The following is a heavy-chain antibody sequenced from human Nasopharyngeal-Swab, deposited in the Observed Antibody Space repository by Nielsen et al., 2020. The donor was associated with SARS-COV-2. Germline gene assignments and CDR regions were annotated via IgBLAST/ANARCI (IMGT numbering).Heavy chain of an antibody. CDR2: IYYSGST. CDR1: GGSISSSSYY. J-gene: IGHJ6*02. Sequence: SEILSLTCTVSGGSISSSSYYWGWIRQPPGKGLEWIGSIYYSGSTYYNPSLKSRVTISVDTSKNQFSLKLSSVTAADTAVYYCARDNSSSSWYRRHPYYYYGMDVWGQGTTVTVSS. V-gene: IGHV4-39*07. CDR3: ARDNSSSSWYRRHPYYYYGMDV. D-gene: IGHD6-13*01.